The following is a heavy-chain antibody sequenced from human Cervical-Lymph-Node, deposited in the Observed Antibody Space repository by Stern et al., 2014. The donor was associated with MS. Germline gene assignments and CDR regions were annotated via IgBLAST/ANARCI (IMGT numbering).Heavy chain of an antibody. Sequence: QVQLVQSGAEVKKPGASVKVSCKASGYIFSEYYIHWVRQAPGHGLEWMGRIIPNNGATDYAQKFQARVTMTRDTSTGTAYMDLSGLTSDDTAMYYCARRRTMTGILDSWGQGSLVTVSS. CDR1: GYIFSEYY. D-gene: IGHD3-9*01. V-gene: IGHV1-2*06. CDR3: ARRRTMTGILDS. J-gene: IGHJ5*01. CDR2: IIPNNGAT.